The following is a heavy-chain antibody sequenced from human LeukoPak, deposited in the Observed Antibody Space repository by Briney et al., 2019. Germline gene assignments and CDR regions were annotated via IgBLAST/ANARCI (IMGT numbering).Heavy chain of an antibody. CDR2: IYYSGST. D-gene: IGHD2-21*02. CDR3: TSCYSDWFDP. J-gene: IGHJ5*02. CDR1: GGSISSSSYY. Sequence: SXTLSLTCTVSGGSISSSSYYWGWIRQPPGKGLEWIGSIYYSGSTYDNPYRKRRFTITVEKAKNRYTRKQSSVTAADTAVYYCTSCYSDWFDPWGQGTLVTVSS. V-gene: IGHV4-39*01.